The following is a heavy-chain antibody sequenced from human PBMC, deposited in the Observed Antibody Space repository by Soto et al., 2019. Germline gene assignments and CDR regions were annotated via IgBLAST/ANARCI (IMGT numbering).Heavy chain of an antibody. CDR1: GGSFSGYY. V-gene: IGHV4-34*01. J-gene: IGHJ6*02. CDR2: INHSGST. Sequence: TSETLSLTCAVYGGSFSGYYWSWIRQPPGKGLEWIGEINHSGSTNYNPSLKSRVTISVDTSKNQFSLKLSSVTAADTAVYYCARGFAYYYYGMDVWGQGTTVTVSS. CDR3: ARGFAYYYYGMDV.